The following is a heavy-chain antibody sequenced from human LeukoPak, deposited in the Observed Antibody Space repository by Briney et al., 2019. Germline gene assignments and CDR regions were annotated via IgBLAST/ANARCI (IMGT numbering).Heavy chain of an antibody. V-gene: IGHV3-30*01. Sequence: GRSLRLSCAASGFTFSSYAMHWARQAPGKGLEWVAVISYDGSNKYYADSVKGRFTISRDNSKNTLYLQMNSLRAEDTAVYYCARDSPIAVAGLDYWGQGTLVTVSS. D-gene: IGHD6-19*01. J-gene: IGHJ4*02. CDR2: ISYDGSNK. CDR1: GFTFSSYA. CDR3: ARDSPIAVAGLDY.